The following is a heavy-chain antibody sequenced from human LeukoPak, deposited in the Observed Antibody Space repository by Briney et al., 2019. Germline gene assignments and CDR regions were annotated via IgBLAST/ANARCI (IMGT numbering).Heavy chain of an antibody. J-gene: IGHJ4*02. CDR2: IFGSGGSP. Sequence: PGGSLRLSCEASGVTFGSFAMYWVRQAPGKGLEWIAGIFGSGGSPHYADSVKGRFTISRDNFQHTVYLQINTLRAEDTAVYYCGKTTSGYSSGQKPAWPVDYWGPGTLVTVSS. V-gene: IGHV3-23*01. D-gene: IGHD5-18*01. CDR1: GVTFGSFA. CDR3: GKTTSGYSSGQKPAWPVDY.